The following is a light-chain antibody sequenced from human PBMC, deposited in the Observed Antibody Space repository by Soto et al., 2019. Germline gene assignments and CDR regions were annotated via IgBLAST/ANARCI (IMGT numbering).Light chain of an antibody. CDR1: SSDVGSDNL. J-gene: IGLJ2*01. V-gene: IGLV2-23*01. CDR2: EGS. CDR3: CSYAGSSTAI. Sequence: QSALTQPASVSGSPGQSITISCTGTSSDVGSDNLVSWYQQHPGKAPKLMIYEGSKRPSGVSNRFSGSKSGNTASLTISGRQAEDEADYYCCSYAGSSTAIFGGGTQLTVL.